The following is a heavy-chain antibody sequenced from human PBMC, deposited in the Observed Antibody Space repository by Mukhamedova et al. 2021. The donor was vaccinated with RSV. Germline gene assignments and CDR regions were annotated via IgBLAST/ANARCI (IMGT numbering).Heavy chain of an antibody. V-gene: IGHV1-46*01. D-gene: IGHD2-15*01. CDR1: SYC. J-gene: IGHJ4*02. CDR3: AREGSVVAATEIDY. CDR2: INPSGGST. Sequence: SYCKHWVRQAPGQGLEWMGIINPSGGSTSYAQKFQGRVTMTRDTSTSTVYMELSSLRSEDTAVYYCAREGSVVAATEIDYWGQGT.